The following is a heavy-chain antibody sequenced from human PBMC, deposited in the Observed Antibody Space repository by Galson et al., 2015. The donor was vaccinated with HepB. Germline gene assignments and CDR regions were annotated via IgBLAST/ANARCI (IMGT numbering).Heavy chain of an antibody. Sequence: SVKVSCKASGDTFSSYGISWVRQAPGQGLQWMGRITPIFATANYAQKFQGRVTITADKSTSTAYMELRRLRSEDTAVYYCARDYYYTSGSYHGRYFDYWGQGTLVTVSS. J-gene: IGHJ4*02. V-gene: IGHV1-69*06. D-gene: IGHD3-22*01. CDR1: GDTFSSYG. CDR3: ARDYYYTSGSYHGRYFDY. CDR2: ITPIFATA.